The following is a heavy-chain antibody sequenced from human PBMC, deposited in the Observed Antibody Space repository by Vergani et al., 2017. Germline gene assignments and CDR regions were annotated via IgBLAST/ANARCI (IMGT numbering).Heavy chain of an antibody. V-gene: IGHV3-30-3*01. Sequence: QVQLVESGGGVVQPGRSLRLSCAASGLTFSSYAMHWVRQAPGKGLEWVAVISYDGSNKDNADSVKGRFTIARDNSKSTLYLQMNSLGAEDTAVYYCASSVVTALPNDYWGQGTLVTVSS. CDR1: GLTFSSYA. CDR3: ASSVVTALPNDY. D-gene: IGHD2-21*02. CDR2: ISYDGSNK. J-gene: IGHJ4*02.